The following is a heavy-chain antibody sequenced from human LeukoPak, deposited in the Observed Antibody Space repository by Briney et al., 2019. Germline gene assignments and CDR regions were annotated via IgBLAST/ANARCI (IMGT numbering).Heavy chain of an antibody. CDR1: GGSISSYY. J-gene: IGHJ5*02. V-gene: IGHV4-59*01. CDR3: ARDRDYYDSSGAFDP. D-gene: IGHD3-22*01. CDR2: IYYSGST. Sequence: SETLSLTCTVSGGSISSYYWSWTRQPPGKGLEWIGYIYYSGSTNYNPSLKSRVTISVDTSKNQFSLKLSSVTAADTAVYYCARDRDYYDSSGAFDPWGQGTLVTVSS.